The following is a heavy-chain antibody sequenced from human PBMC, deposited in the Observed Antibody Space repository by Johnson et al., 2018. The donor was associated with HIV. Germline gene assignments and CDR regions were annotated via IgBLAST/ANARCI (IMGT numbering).Heavy chain of an antibody. CDR2: IKQDGSEK. J-gene: IGHJ3*02. CDR1: GFTFSSYW. D-gene: IGHD5-18*01. CDR3: AREWIQLWFGAFDI. V-gene: IGHV3-7*01. Sequence: QLLESGGGLVQPGGSLRLSCAASGFTFSSYWMSWVRQAPGKGLELVANIKQDGSEKYYVDSVKGRFTISNDNAKNSLDLQMNSLIVEDRAVYYCAREWIQLWFGAFDIWGQGTMVTVSS.